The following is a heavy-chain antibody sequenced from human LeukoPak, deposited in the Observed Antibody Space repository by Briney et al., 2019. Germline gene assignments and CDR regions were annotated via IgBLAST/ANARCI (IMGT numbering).Heavy chain of an antibody. D-gene: IGHD3-22*01. Sequence: GGSLRLSCAASGFTFSSYAMSWVRQAPGKGLEWVSAISGSGGSTYYADSVKGRFTISRDNSKNTLYLQMNSLRAEDTAVYYCAKGYYYDSSGFLYFDYWGQGALVTVSS. CDR1: GFTFSSYA. CDR2: ISGSGGST. J-gene: IGHJ4*02. V-gene: IGHV3-23*01. CDR3: AKGYYYDSSGFLYFDY.